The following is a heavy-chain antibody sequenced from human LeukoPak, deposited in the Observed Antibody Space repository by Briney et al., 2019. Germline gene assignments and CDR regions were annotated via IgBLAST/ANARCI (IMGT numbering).Heavy chain of an antibody. CDR1: GYTFTGYY. Sequence: ASVKVSCKASGYTFTGYYMHWVRQAPGQGLEWMGWTNPNSGGTNYAQKFQGRVTMTRDTSISTAYMELSRLRSDDTAVYYCARDVLGGVVVPAAPDYWGQGTLVTVSS. J-gene: IGHJ4*02. CDR2: TNPNSGGT. V-gene: IGHV1-2*02. CDR3: ARDVLGGVVVPAAPDY. D-gene: IGHD2-2*01.